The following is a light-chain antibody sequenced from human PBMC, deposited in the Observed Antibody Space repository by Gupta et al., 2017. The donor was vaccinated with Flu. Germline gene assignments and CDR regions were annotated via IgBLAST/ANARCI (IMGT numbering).Light chain of an antibody. CDR2: AAS. V-gene: IGKV1-39*01. Sequence: SSLSASVGDRVTITCRASQSISSYLNWYKQKPGKAPKLLIYAASSWQSGVPSRFSGSGSGTDFTLTISSRQPEDFATYYCQQSDSTPPFTFGHGTKVDIK. J-gene: IGKJ3*01. CDR1: QSISSY. CDR3: QQSDSTPPFT.